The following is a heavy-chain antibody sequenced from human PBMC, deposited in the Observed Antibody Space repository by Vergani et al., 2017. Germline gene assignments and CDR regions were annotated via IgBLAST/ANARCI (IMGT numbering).Heavy chain of an antibody. D-gene: IGHD2-15*01. J-gene: IGHJ4*02. V-gene: IGHV3-30*02. CDR3: AKEGGGYCSGGTCYPEY. CDR1: GFTFNSYG. Sequence: VQLVESGRGLVQPGGSLRLSCAASGFTFNSYGMHWVRQAPGKGLEWVASIRSDESRRYYGDSMEGPFTISRDNSKNTLYLQMKSLRPEDTAVYYCAKEGGGYCSGGTCYPEYWGQGTLVIVSS. CDR2: IRSDESRR.